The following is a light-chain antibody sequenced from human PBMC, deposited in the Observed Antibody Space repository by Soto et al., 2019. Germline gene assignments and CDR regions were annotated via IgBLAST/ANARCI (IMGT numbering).Light chain of an antibody. CDR2: GAF. J-gene: IGKJ3*01. V-gene: IGKV3-20*01. CDR3: QHCNYLPI. Sequence: EIVLTQSPGTLSLSPGQRATLSCRASRSVTSSYLAWFQRKPGQAPRLLIYGAFSRATAIPDRFSGSGSGTDFTLSISRLEPEDFAVYYCQHCNYLPIFGPGTTVDFK. CDR1: RSVTSSY.